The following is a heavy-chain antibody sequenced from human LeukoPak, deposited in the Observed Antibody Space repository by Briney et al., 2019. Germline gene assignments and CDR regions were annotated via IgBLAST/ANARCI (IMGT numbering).Heavy chain of an antibody. CDR1: GGSVTSTNW. Sequence: SETLSLTCDVSGGSVTSTNWWTWVRQPPGKGLEWIGEVHLDGRTNYNPSLKSRLIMSVDLAENHISLKLTSVTAADTAVYYCAREGGFYRPLDYSGQGTLVTVSS. V-gene: IGHV4-4*02. D-gene: IGHD3-3*01. CDR2: VHLDGRT. J-gene: IGHJ4*02. CDR3: AREGGFYRPLDY.